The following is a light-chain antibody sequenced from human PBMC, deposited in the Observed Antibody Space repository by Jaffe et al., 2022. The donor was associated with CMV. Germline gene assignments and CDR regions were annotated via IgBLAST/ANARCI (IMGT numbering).Light chain of an antibody. CDR3: YSAVHTV. J-gene: IGLJ3*02. Sequence: SYELTQPSSVSVSPGQTARITCSGDVLAKKYARWFQQKPGQAPVLVIYKDSERPSGIPERFSGSSSGTTVTLTISGAQVEDEADYYCYSAVHTVFGGGTKLTVL. CDR1: VLAKKY. V-gene: IGLV3-27*01. CDR2: KDS.